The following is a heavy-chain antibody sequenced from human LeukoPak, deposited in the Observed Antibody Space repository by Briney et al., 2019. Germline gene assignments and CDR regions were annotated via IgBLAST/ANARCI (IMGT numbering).Heavy chain of an antibody. V-gene: IGHV4-59*01. CDR1: GGSISSYY. D-gene: IGHD6-13*01. Sequence: PSETLSLTCTVSGGSISSYYWSWIRQPPGKGLEWIGYIYYSGSTNYNPSLKSRVTISVDTSKNQFSLKLSSVTAADTAVYYCAAEYISSWYYFDYWGQGTLVTVSS. J-gene: IGHJ4*02. CDR2: IYYSGST. CDR3: AAEYISSWYYFDY.